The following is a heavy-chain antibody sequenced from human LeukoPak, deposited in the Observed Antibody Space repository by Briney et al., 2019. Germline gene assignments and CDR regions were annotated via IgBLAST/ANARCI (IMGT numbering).Heavy chain of an antibody. V-gene: IGHV3-21*01. J-gene: IGHJ4*02. D-gene: IGHD5-12*01. CDR2: ITSSSSYI. Sequence: PGRSLRLSCAASGFTFSSYSMNWVRQAPGKGLEWVSSITSSSSYIYYADSVKGRFTISRDNAKNSLYLQMNSLRAEDTAVYYCATPPHGYSGYGNWGQGTLVTVSS. CDR3: ATPPHGYSGYGN. CDR1: GFTFSSYS.